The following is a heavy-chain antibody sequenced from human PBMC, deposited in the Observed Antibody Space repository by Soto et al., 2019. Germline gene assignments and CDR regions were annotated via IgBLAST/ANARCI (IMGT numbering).Heavy chain of an antibody. J-gene: IGHJ5*02. Sequence: QVQLVESGGGVVQPGRSLRLSCAASGFTFSSYAMHWVRQAPGKGLEWVAVISYDGSNKYYADSVKGRFTISRDNSKNLLDLQMNSLRAEDTAVYYCAGDAESGSYRNWFDPWGQGTLVTVSS. D-gene: IGHD1-26*01. CDR3: AGDAESGSYRNWFDP. CDR1: GFTFSSYA. V-gene: IGHV3-30-3*01. CDR2: ISYDGSNK.